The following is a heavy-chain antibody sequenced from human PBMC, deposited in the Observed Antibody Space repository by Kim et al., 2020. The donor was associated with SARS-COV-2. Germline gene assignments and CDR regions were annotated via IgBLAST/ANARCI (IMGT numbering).Heavy chain of an antibody. CDR2: INAGNGNT. CDR3: ARDSYYDIFRYYYYYMDV. V-gene: IGHV1-3*01. Sequence: ASVKVSCKASGYTFTSYAMHWVRQAPGQRLEWMGWINAGNGNTKYSQKFQGRVTITRDTSASTAYMELSSLRSEDTAVYYRARDSYYDIFRYYYYYMDVWGKGTTVTVSS. D-gene: IGHD3-9*01. J-gene: IGHJ6*03. CDR1: GYTFTSYA.